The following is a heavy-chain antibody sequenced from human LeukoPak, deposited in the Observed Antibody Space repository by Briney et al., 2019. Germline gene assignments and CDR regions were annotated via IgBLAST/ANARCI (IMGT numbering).Heavy chain of an antibody. CDR2: IWYDGSNK. Sequence: GGSLRLSCAASGFTFSSCGMHWVRQAPGKGLEWVAVIWYDGSNKYYADSVKGRFTISRDNSKNTLYLQMNSLRAEDTAVYYCARERHYYDSIDYWGQGTLVTVSS. CDR1: GFTFSSCG. CDR3: ARERHYYDSIDY. J-gene: IGHJ4*02. V-gene: IGHV3-33*01. D-gene: IGHD3-22*01.